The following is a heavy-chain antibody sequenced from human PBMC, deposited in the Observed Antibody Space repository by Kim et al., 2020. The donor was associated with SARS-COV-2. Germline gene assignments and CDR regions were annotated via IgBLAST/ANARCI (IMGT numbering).Heavy chain of an antibody. CDR3: SRKIEIIMVRAVRTRGLRDMDV. Sequence: SETLSLTCTVSGVSISSYYWSWIRQPPGKGLEWIGYIYHSGTTNYNPSLKSGVTISADTSKNQCSLKLSSVIAADTAVYYCSRKIEIIMVRAVRTRGLRDMDVWGQGTTVTVSS. CDR2: IYHSGTT. CDR1: GVSISSYY. D-gene: IGHD3-10*01. J-gene: IGHJ6*01. V-gene: IGHV4-59*13.